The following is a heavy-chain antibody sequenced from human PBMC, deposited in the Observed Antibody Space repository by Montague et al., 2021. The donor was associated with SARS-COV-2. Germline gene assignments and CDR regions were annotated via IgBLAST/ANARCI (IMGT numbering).Heavy chain of an antibody. CDR3: ARLGAITLVRGITKADSSNYGMDV. V-gene: IGHV4-34*01. CDR1: SGSFGGYY. J-gene: IGHJ6*02. Sequence: SETLSLTCAVSSGSFGGYYWSWIRQPPGKGLEWIGEINHSGSTTYNPSLESRVSISVDTSNKQFSLKVTSVTAADTAVYYCARLGAITLVRGITKADSSNYGMDVWGQGTTGTVSS. D-gene: IGHD3-10*01. CDR2: INHSGST.